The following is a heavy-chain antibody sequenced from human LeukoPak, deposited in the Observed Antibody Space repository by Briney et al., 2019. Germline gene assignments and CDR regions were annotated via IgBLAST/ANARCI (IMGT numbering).Heavy chain of an antibody. CDR1: GDSVSSNSAA. Sequence: SQTLSLTCAISGDSVSSNSAAWKWIRQSPSRGLEWLGRTYYRSKWSTDYAVSVKSRITVNPDTSKNQFSLQLNSVTPEDTAVYYCARLENWAFDFWGQGTLITVSS. CDR3: ARLENWAFDF. CDR2: TYYRSKWST. J-gene: IGHJ4*02. D-gene: IGHD7-27*01. V-gene: IGHV6-1*01.